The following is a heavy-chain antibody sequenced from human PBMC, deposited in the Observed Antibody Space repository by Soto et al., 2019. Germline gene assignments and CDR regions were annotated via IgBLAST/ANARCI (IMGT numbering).Heavy chain of an antibody. Sequence: GGSLRLSCAASGFTFSRYEMNWVRQAPGKGLEWVSYISSSGSTIYYADSVKGRFTISRDNAKNSLYLQMNSLRAEDTAVYYCARDPTSAAAGNNYYYYGMDVWGQGTTVTVSS. CDR3: ARDPTSAAAGNNYYYYGMDV. D-gene: IGHD6-13*01. J-gene: IGHJ6*02. CDR1: GFTFSRYE. CDR2: ISSSGSTI. V-gene: IGHV3-48*03.